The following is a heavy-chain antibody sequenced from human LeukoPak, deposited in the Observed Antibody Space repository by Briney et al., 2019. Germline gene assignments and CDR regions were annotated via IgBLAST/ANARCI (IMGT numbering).Heavy chain of an antibody. CDR1: GYTFTSYG. V-gene: IGHV1-18*01. Sequence: GASVKVSCKASGYTFTSYGIHWVRQAPGQGLEWMGWISVYNGKTNYAQKFQGRVTMTTDTSTSTAYMELRSLRSDDTAVYFCARSPALLWFGESSSTDYFDYWGQGTLVTVSS. CDR3: ARSPALLWFGESSSTDYFDY. CDR2: ISVYNGKT. J-gene: IGHJ4*02. D-gene: IGHD3-10*01.